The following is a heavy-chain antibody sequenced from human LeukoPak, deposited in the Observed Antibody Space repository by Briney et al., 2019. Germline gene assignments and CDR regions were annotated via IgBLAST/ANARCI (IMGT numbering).Heavy chain of an antibody. J-gene: IGHJ3*02. V-gene: IGHV3-53*01. CDR1: GFTFATYA. Sequence: GGSLRLSCAASGFTFATYAMSWVRQAPGKGLEWVSVIYSGGSTYYADSVKGRFTITRDNSKNTLYLQMNSLRAENTAVYYCARAGYSYGIDAFDIWGQGTMVTVSS. CDR3: ARAGYSYGIDAFDI. D-gene: IGHD5-18*01. CDR2: IYSGGST.